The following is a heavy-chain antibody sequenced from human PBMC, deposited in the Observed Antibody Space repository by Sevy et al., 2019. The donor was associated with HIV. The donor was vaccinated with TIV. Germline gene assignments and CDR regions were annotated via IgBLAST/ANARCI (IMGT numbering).Heavy chain of an antibody. CDR2: IYYSGST. J-gene: IGHJ4*02. V-gene: IGHV4-31*03. Sequence: SETLSLTCTVSGGSISSGGYYWGWIRQHPGKGLEWIGYIYYSGSTYYNPSLKRRVTISVDTSKNQFSLKLSSVTAADTAVYYWARRHLTGTTAQILYYFDYWGQGTLVTVSS. CDR1: GGSISSGGYY. CDR3: ARRHLTGTTAQILYYFDY. D-gene: IGHD4-17*01.